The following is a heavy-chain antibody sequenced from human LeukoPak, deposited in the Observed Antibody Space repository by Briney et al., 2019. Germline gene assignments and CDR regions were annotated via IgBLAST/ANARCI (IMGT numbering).Heavy chain of an antibody. CDR3: ARAGVWDYSDSSGYHNAAFDI. J-gene: IGHJ3*02. Sequence: ASVKVSCKASGYILTDYYMHWVRQAPGQGLEWMGWINPSSGGTNYAQKFQGRVTVTRDTSISTAYMDLSRLRSDDTAVYYCARAGVWDYSDSSGYHNAAFDIWGQGTMVTVSS. CDR1: GYILTDYY. D-gene: IGHD3-22*01. V-gene: IGHV1-2*02. CDR2: INPSSGGT.